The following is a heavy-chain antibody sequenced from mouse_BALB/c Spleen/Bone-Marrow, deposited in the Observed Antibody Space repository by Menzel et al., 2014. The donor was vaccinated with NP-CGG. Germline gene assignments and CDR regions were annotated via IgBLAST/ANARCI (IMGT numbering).Heavy chain of an antibody. V-gene: IGHV1S41*01. J-gene: IGHJ4*01. CDR2: IAPGSGGT. D-gene: IGHD2-1*01. Sequence: DLVKPGASVKLSCKASGYTFTSYWINWIKQRPGQGLEWVGRIAPGSGGTYYNEMFKGKATLTVDTSSSTANIQLSSLSSEDSAVYCCARFPICYGNYGAMDYWGQGTSVTVSS. CDR3: ARFPICYGNYGAMDY. CDR1: GYTFTSYW.